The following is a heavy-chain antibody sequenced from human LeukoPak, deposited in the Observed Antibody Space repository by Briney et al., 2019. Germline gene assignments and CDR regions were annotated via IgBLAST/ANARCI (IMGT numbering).Heavy chain of an antibody. J-gene: IGHJ4*02. Sequence: GGSLRLSCAASGFTFSSYLMNWVRQAPGKGLEWVSSISTSSSYIYYADSVKGRFTISRDNAKNSLYLQMNSLRAEDTAVYYCAKVFDPQQLVPFDYWGQGTLVTVSS. CDR3: AKVFDPQQLVPFDY. D-gene: IGHD6-13*01. CDR1: GFTFSSYL. CDR2: ISTSSSYI. V-gene: IGHV3-21*04.